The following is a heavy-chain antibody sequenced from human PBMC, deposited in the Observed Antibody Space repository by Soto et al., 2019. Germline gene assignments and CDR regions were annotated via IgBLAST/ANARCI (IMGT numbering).Heavy chain of an antibody. Sequence: GGSLRLSCAASGFTFSSYGMHWVRQAPGKGLEWVAVISYDGSNKYYADSVKGRFTISRDNSKNTLYLQMNSLRAEDTAVYYCAKEETTGTIDYWGQGTLVTVSS. CDR2: ISYDGSNK. CDR3: AKEETTGTIDY. V-gene: IGHV3-30*18. CDR1: GFTFSSYG. J-gene: IGHJ4*02. D-gene: IGHD1-1*01.